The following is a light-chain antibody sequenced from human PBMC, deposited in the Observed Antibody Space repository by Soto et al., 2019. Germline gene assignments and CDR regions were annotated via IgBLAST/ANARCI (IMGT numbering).Light chain of an antibody. V-gene: IGKV2-28*01. CDR1: QSLLQSNGYAY. Sequence: DIVMTQSPLSLAVTPGEPASISCKSSQSLLQSNGYAYLDWYLQKPGQSPQLLIYLGSNRASGVPDRFSGSGSGTDFTLTISSLEPEDFAVYYCQQRTSWPPWTFGQGTKGDIK. CDR2: LGS. J-gene: IGKJ1*01. CDR3: QQRTSWPPWT.